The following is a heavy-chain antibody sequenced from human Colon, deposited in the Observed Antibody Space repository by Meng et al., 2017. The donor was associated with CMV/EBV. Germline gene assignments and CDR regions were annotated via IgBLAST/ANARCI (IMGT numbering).Heavy chain of an antibody. CDR3: VRTWDY. CDR2: ISYSGSS. V-gene: IGHV4-61*01. J-gene: IGHJ4*02. CDR1: GGSVSSGPYY. Sequence: LRLSCTVSGGSVSSGPYYWSWFRQPPGKGLEWIAFISYSGSSNYNPSLKSRVTISADTSKNQLPLKLSSVTAADTAMYYCVRTWDYWGQGTLVTVSS.